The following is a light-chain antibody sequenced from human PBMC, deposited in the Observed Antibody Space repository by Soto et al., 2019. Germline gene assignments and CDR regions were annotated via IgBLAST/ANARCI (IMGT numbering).Light chain of an antibody. CDR3: QKYNSAPRT. CDR2: GAS. J-gene: IGKJ1*01. Sequence: EIVLTQSPATLSLSPGERATISCRASQSVSSYLAWYQQKPGQAPRLLIYGASSRATGIPDRFSGSGSGTDFTLTISSLQPEDVATYYCQKYNSAPRTFGQGTKVDI. V-gene: IGKV3-11*01. CDR1: QSVSSY.